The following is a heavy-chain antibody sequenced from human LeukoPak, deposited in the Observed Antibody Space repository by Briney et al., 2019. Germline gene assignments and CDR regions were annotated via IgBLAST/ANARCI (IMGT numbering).Heavy chain of an antibody. CDR2: TYYRSKWYY. D-gene: IGHD4-23*01. V-gene: IGHV6-1*01. J-gene: IGHJ4*02. CDR3: ARMTTVVTRAYDY. CDR1: VDSVSSNSAA. Sequence: SQTLSLTFAISVDSVSSNSAAWNWIRQSPSRGLEWLGRTYYRSKWYYDYAVSVKSRITINPDTAKNQFSLQLNSVTPEDTAVYYCARMTTVVTRAYDYWGQGTLVTVSS.